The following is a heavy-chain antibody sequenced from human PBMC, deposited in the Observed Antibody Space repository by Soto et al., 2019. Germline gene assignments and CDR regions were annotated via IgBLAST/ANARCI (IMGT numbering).Heavy chain of an antibody. CDR3: SRRGYHY. D-gene: IGHD3-16*02. CDR1: GGSFSGYY. V-gene: IGHV4-34*01. Sequence: SETLSLTCAFYGGSFSGYYWSWLRQHPGRGLEWIGEINHSGSTNYNPSLKIRVTISVDTAKNQFSLKLSSVTAADTAVYYCSRRGYHYGGQGTLVTVSS. J-gene: IGHJ4*02. CDR2: INHSGST.